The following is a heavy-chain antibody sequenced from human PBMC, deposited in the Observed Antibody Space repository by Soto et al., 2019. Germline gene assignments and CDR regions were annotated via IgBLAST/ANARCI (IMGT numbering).Heavy chain of an antibody. CDR3: VSQRTTVPTQAYFEY. Sequence: PXGTLSLACTVSGGSVTNSSDYWGWIRQSPGKGLEWIGSVYYRGRSYSKSSVKSRVTISVDTSKNRFSLSLNSVTASDTAVYFCVSQRTTVPTQAYFEYWGPGALVTVSS. CDR1: GGSVTNSSDY. CDR2: VYYRGRS. D-gene: IGHD4-17*01. J-gene: IGHJ4*02. V-gene: IGHV4-39*01.